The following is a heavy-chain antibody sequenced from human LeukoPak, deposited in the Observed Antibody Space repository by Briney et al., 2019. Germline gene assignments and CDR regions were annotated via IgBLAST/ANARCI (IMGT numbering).Heavy chain of an antibody. J-gene: IGHJ4*02. V-gene: IGHV4-39*07. Sequence: SETLSLTCTVSGGSINTPNYYRGWIRQTPGKGLEWIGNIFYSGGTYYSPSLTSRVTISLDTSRNQFSLKLSSVTAADTAVYYCASSETPQSRYVYYYDTSGYSWPYWGQGTLVTVSS. CDR1: GGSINTPNYY. D-gene: IGHD3-22*01. CDR3: ASSETPQSRYVYYYDTSGYSWPY. CDR2: IFYSGGT.